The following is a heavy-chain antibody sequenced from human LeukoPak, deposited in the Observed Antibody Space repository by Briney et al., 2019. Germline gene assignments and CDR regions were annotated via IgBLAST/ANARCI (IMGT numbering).Heavy chain of an antibody. J-gene: IGHJ4*02. CDR3: AREIVSAVAGNFDY. D-gene: IGHD6-19*01. CDR2: ISSSGSTR. CDR1: GFTFSNYE. V-gene: IGHV3-48*03. Sequence: GGSLRLSCAASGFTFSNYEMIWVRQAPGKGLEWVSYISSSGSTRTYADSVKGRFTISRDNAKNSLSLEMNSLRAEDTAVYYCAREIVSAVAGNFDYWGQGTLVTVSS.